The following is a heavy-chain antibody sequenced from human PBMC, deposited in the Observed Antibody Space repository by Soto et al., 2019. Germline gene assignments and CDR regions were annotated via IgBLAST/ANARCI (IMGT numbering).Heavy chain of an antibody. CDR1: GYIFTDYY. D-gene: IGHD6-13*01. V-gene: IGHV1-2*04. Sequence: ASVKVSCKTSGYIFTDYYIHWVRQAPGQGLEWMGYINPKNGDTTYEHKFQGWVTMTRDTSVNTAYIDLRSLRFNDTAVHYCARDQGNSSSWPIDFWGQGTQVTVSS. CDR2: INPKNGDT. J-gene: IGHJ4*02. CDR3: ARDQGNSSSWPIDF.